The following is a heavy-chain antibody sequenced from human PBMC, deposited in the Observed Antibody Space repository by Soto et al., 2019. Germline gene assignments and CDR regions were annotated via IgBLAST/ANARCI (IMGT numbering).Heavy chain of an antibody. D-gene: IGHD5-18*01. CDR2: INSDGSST. CDR3: ARDRGQLWSGASQDY. CDR1: GFTFSSYW. J-gene: IGHJ4*02. Sequence: LRLSCAASGFTFSSYWMHWVRQAPGKGLVWVSRINSDGSSTSYADSVKGRFTISRDNAKNTLYLQMNGLRAEDTAVYYCARDRGQLWSGASQDYWGQGTLVTVSS. V-gene: IGHV3-74*01.